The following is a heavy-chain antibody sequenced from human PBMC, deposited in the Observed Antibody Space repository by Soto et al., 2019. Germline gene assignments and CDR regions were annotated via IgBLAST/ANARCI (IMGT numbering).Heavy chain of an antibody. CDR1: GYNFAGYW. V-gene: IGHV5-51*01. CDR2: INPADSDI. D-gene: IGHD3-16*01. CDR3: ARHQRDDASRKIDC. Sequence: HGESLKISCKGSGYNFAGYWIAWVRQMPGKGLELMGIINPADSDIKYSPSFQGQVTISADKSIGTAYLQWSSLKASDTAMYYCARHQRDDASRKIDCWGQGTLVTVSS. J-gene: IGHJ4*02.